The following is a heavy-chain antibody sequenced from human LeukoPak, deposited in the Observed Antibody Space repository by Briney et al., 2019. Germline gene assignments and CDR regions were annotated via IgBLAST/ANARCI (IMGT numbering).Heavy chain of an antibody. D-gene: IGHD6-19*01. V-gene: IGHV1-69*05. CDR3: ARVKAVALDY. J-gene: IGHJ4*02. CDR1: GGTFSSYA. CDR2: IIPMFGTA. Sequence: ASVKVSCKASGGTFSSYAISWVRQAPGQGLEWMGRIIPMFGTAIHPQMFQGRVTIPTDESTSTAYMELDSLRSEETAVYFCARVKAVALDYWGQGTLVTVCS.